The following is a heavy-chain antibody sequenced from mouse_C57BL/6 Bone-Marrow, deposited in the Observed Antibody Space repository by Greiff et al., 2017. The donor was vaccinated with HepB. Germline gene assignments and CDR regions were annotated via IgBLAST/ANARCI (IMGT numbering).Heavy chain of an antibody. V-gene: IGHV1-36*01. CDR3: ARAQFITTANWYFDV. CDR1: GFTFTDYY. J-gene: IGHJ1*03. CDR2: VYPYNGGT. Sequence: EVQLQESGPVLVKPGPSVKISCKASGFTFTDYYMHWVKQSHGKSLEWIGLVYPYNGGTSYNQKFKGKATLTVDTSSSTAYMELNSLTSEDSAVYYCARAQFITTANWYFDVWGTGTTVTVSS. D-gene: IGHD1-1*01.